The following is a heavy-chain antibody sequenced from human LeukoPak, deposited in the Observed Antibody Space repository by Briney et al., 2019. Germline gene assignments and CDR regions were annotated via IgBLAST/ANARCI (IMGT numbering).Heavy chain of an antibody. CDR2: IYYSGST. CDR1: GGSFSGYY. D-gene: IGHD2-8*01. J-gene: IGHJ2*01. V-gene: IGHV4-30-4*01. Sequence: PSETLSLTCAVYGGSFSGYYWSWIRQPPGKGLEWIGYIYYSGSTYYNPSLKSRVTISVDTSKNQFSLKLSSVTAADTAVYYCARGLSNIVLMVYANSYWYFDLWGRGTLVTVSS. CDR3: ARGLSNIVLMVYANSYWYFDL.